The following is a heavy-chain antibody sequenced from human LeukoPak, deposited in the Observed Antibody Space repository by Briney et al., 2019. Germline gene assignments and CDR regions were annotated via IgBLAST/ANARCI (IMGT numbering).Heavy chain of an antibody. V-gene: IGHV3-7*01. Sequence: GGSLRPSCAASGFTFSTYWMSWVRQAPGKGLEWVANIKQDGTEKYYVDSVKGRFTISRDNAENSLYLQMNSLRVDDTAVYYCAKLAKYFYGSETYYFFEHWGQGTPVTASS. CDR3: AKLAKYFYGSETYYFFEH. D-gene: IGHD3-10*01. J-gene: IGHJ4*02. CDR1: GFTFSTYW. CDR2: IKQDGTEK.